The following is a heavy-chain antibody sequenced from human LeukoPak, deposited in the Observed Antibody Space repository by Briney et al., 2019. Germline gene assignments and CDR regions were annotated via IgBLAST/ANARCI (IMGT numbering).Heavy chain of an antibody. Sequence: GESLKISCKGSGYSFTNYWIGWVRQMPGKGLEWMGIIYPGDSDTRYSPSFQGQVTISADKSITTAYLQWSSLKASDTAMYYCAIFDFLFGEINNWFDPWGQGTLVTVSS. V-gene: IGHV5-51*01. CDR1: GYSFTNYW. D-gene: IGHD3-16*01. J-gene: IGHJ5*02. CDR2: IYPGDSDT. CDR3: AIFDFLFGEINNWFDP.